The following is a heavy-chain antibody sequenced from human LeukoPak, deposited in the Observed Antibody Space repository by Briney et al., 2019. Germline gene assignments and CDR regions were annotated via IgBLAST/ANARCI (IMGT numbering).Heavy chain of an antibody. Sequence: PGVSLRLSCTASGFTFSNYWMNWVRQAPGKGLEWVAKIKPDGNEKYYVDSVKGRFTISRDNSKNSLHLQMNNLRVEDTAVYYCARGSHYYDSSGYYYFWGQGTLVTVSS. V-gene: IGHV3-7*04. CDR2: IKPDGNEK. CDR3: ARGSHYYDSSGYYYF. CDR1: GFTFSNYW. D-gene: IGHD3-22*01. J-gene: IGHJ4*02.